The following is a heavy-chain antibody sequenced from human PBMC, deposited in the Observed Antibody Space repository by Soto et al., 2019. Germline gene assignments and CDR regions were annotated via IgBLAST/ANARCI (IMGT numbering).Heavy chain of an antibody. CDR2: ISGSGGTT. CDR1: VFTFSSYA. Sequence: PGWSLRLSCASSVFTFSSYAMSWVRQAPGKGLEWVSAISGSGGTTYYADSVKGRFTISRGNSKNTLYLQMNSLRAEDTAVYYCAKPAAAGITTPLGLDYWGQGTLVTVSS. J-gene: IGHJ4*02. CDR3: AKPAAAGITTPLGLDY. D-gene: IGHD6-13*01. V-gene: IGHV3-23*01.